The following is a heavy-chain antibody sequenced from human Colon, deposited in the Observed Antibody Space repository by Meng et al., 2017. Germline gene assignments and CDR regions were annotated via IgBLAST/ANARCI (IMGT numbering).Heavy chain of an antibody. V-gene: IGHV4-39*07. J-gene: IGHJ4*02. Sequence: SETLSLTCTVSGGSISGSNYYWGWIRQSPGKGLEWIGSIYYSGSTYYAPSLKSRVTISVDTSKSQFSLSLRSVSASDTAVYHCARDSSGGTGSFDLWGQGRLVTVSS. D-gene: IGHD1-1*01. CDR1: GGSISGSNYY. CDR2: IYYSGST. CDR3: ARDSSGGTGSFDL.